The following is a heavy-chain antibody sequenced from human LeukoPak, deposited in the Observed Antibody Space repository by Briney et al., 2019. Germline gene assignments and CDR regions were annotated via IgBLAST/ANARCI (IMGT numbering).Heavy chain of an antibody. Sequence: GGSLRLSCAASGFTFSNYWMHWVRQAPGKGLVWVSRINTDGSSTSYADSVKGRFTISRDNAKNTLYLQMNSLRDEDTAVYYCARDRGRYYMDVWGKGTTVTISS. J-gene: IGHJ6*03. V-gene: IGHV3-74*01. CDR1: GFTFSNYW. CDR2: INTDGSST. CDR3: ARDRGRYYMDV. D-gene: IGHD6-25*01.